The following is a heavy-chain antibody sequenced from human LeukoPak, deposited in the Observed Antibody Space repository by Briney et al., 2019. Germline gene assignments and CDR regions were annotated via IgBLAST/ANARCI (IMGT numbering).Heavy chain of an antibody. V-gene: IGHV3-23*01. D-gene: IGHD3-22*01. CDR1: GFTFSSYA. Sequence: GGSLRLSCAASGFTFSSYAMSWVRPAPGKGLEWVSAISGSGGSTYYADSVKGRFTISRDNSKNTLYLQMNSLRAEDTAVYYCAKEVITMIVVIANNWFDPWGQGTLVTVSS. CDR2: ISGSGGST. CDR3: AKEVITMIVVIANNWFDP. J-gene: IGHJ5*02.